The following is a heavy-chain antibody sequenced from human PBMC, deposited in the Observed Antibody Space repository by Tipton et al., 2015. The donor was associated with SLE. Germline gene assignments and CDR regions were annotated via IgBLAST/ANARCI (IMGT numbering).Heavy chain of an antibody. CDR1: GYTFTSNY. V-gene: IGHV1-46*01. CDR2: INPGGGRA. D-gene: IGHD3-3*01. Sequence: QSGPEVKKPGAAVKISCKTSGYTFTSNYIHWVRQAPGQGLEWMGIINPGGGRATYSQKFQGRVTMTRDTSTSTVYMELSSLRSEDSALYYCARGGIFGVFALDFWGQGTLVTVSS. J-gene: IGHJ4*02. CDR3: ARGGIFGVFALDF.